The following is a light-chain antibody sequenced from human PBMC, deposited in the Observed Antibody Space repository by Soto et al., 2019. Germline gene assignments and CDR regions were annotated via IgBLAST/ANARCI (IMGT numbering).Light chain of an antibody. CDR2: GPS. Sequence: DIVLTQSPGTLSLSPGERATLSCRASQSVSSSYLAWYQQKPGQAPRLLIYGPSNRATGIPDSFSGSGSATDFTLTISRLEPEDFAVYYCQQYDTSPLTLGGGTKVDIK. J-gene: IGKJ4*01. V-gene: IGKV3-20*01. CDR1: QSVSSSY. CDR3: QQYDTSPLT.